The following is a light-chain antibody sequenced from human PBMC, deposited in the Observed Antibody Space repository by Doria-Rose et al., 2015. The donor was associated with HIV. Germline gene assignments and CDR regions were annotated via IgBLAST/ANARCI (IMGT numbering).Light chain of an antibody. V-gene: IGKV4-1*01. Sequence: DIQVTQSPESLGMSLGERATLNCKSNQSLLYTYKNSLAWYQQMPGQPPKLLIYWASTRQSGVPARFSGSGSGTDFTLTISSLEAEDVAVYYCQQYYDTPSFGPGTTVDIK. CDR1: QSLLYTYKNS. CDR3: QQYYDTPS. CDR2: WAS. J-gene: IGKJ3*01.